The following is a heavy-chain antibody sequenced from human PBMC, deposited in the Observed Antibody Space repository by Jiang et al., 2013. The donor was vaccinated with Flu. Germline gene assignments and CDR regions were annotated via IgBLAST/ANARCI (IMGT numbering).Heavy chain of an antibody. D-gene: IGHD3-22*01. V-gene: IGHV4-31*03. Sequence: GPGLVKPSQTLSLTCTVSGGSIGSDGYYWSWIRQHPGKGLEWIGYILYSGSTYYNPSLKSRVTISVDTSKNQFSLKLSSVTAADTAVYYCARESYHHDNNDYYSSFFLDYWGQGTLVTVSS. CDR2: ILYSGST. CDR3: ARESYHHDNNDYYSSFFLDY. J-gene: IGHJ4*02. CDR1: GGSIGSDGYY.